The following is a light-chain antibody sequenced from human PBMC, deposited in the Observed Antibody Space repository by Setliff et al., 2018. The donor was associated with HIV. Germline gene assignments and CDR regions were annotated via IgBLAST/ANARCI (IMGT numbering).Light chain of an antibody. CDR2: EVN. CDR1: TSDIGAFNF. J-gene: IGLJ1*01. CDR3: NSYRSRSTYV. V-gene: IGLV2-14*01. Sequence: QSALTQLASVSGPPGQSITISCTGTTSDIGAFNFVSWYQQHPGKAPKLIIYEVNYRPSGVSTRFSGSKSGNTASLTISGLQAEDEADYYCNSYRSRSTYVFGTGTKVTVL.